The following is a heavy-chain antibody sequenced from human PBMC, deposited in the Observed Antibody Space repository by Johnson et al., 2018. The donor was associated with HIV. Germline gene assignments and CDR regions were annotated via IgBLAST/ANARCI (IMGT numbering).Heavy chain of an antibody. J-gene: IGHJ3*02. CDR3: ARMSGYYVYYAFDI. CDR2: ISYDGSNK. Sequence: HVQLVESGGGVVQPGRSLRLSCAASGFTFSSYAMHWVRQAPGKGLEWVAVISYDGSNKYYADSVKGRFTISRDNAKNSLYLQMNSLRAEDTALYYCARMSGYYVYYAFDIWGQGTMVTVSS. V-gene: IGHV3-30-3*01. CDR1: GFTFSSYA. D-gene: IGHD3-3*01.